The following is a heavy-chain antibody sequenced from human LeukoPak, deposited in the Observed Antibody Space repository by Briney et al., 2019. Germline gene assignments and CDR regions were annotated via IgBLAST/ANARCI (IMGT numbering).Heavy chain of an antibody. CDR1: GGSISSTTYY. CDR3: AADYSGHYHVEFDY. J-gene: IGHJ4*02. Sequence: SETLSLTCTVSGGSISSTTYYWGWVRQPPGKGLEWIGSISYTGTTYYNPSLKSRVTISVDTSKNQFSLKLSSVTAADTAVYYCAADYSGHYHVEFDYWGQGTLVTVSS. CDR2: ISYTGTT. D-gene: IGHD1-26*01. V-gene: IGHV4-39*07.